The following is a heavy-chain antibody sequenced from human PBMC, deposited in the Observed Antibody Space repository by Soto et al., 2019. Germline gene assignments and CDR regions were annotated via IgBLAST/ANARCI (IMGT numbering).Heavy chain of an antibody. D-gene: IGHD3-22*01. V-gene: IGHV3-30*18. CDR3: AKDRATYYYDSSDYFYYFGMDL. J-gene: IGHJ6*02. CDR2: ISYDGTKK. Sequence: ESGGGVVQPGRSLRLSCEASGFIFSDYGMHWVRQAPGKGLEWVALISYDGTKKNYADSVRGRFTISRDDSKNTLYLQMNNLRAEDTALYYCAKDRATYYYDSSDYFYYFGMDLWGQGTTVTGSS. CDR1: GFIFSDYG.